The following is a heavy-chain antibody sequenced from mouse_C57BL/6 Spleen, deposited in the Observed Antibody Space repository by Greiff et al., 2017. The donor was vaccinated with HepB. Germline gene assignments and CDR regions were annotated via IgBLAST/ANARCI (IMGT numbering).Heavy chain of an antibody. CDR3: TRDDGSGYGYWYFGV. V-gene: IGHV1-15*01. D-gene: IGHD1-1*01. CDR1: GYTFTDYE. CDR2: IDPETGGT. J-gene: IGHJ1*03. Sequence: VQLQQSGAELVRPGASVTLSCKASGYTFTDYEMHWVKQTPVHGLEWIGAIDPETGGTAYNQKFKGKAILTADKSSSTAYMELRSLTSEDSAVYYCTRDDGSGYGYWYFGVWGTGTTVTVSS.